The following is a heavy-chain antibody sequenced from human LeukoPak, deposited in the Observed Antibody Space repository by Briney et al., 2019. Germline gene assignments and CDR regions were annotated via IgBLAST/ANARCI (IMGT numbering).Heavy chain of an antibody. J-gene: IGHJ4*02. V-gene: IGHV3-30*18. CDR1: GFTFSSYA. CDR2: ISYDGSNK. CDR3: AKAVHSSSSWQIDY. Sequence: PGGSLRLSCEVSGFTFSSYAMHWVRQAPAKGLEGVAVISYDGSNKYYADSVKGRFTISRDNSKNTLYLQMNSLRPEDTAVFYCAKAVHSSSSWQIDYWGQGTLVTVSS. D-gene: IGHD6-6*01.